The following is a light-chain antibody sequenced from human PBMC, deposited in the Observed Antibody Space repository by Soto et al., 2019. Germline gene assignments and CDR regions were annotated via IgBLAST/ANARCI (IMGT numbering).Light chain of an antibody. J-gene: IGKJ1*01. CDR1: QTISIF. Sequence: IQMTQSPSSLSASVGDRVTITCRASQTISIFLNWYQQKPGKAPKLLIYAASSLQSGVPSRFSGSGSGTDFTLTISSLQPEDFATYYCLQDYNYPKTFGQGTKVDIK. CDR2: AAS. CDR3: LQDYNYPKT. V-gene: IGKV1-6*01.